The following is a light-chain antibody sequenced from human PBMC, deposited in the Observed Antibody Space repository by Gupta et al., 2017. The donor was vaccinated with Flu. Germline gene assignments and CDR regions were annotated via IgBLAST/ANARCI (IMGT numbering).Light chain of an antibody. CDR2: GVT. CDR3: SSCTSSTTVV. CDR1: SSDIGSYNY. V-gene: IGLV2-14*01. J-gene: IGLJ2*01. Sequence: QSALTQPASVSGSPGQSITISCTGTSSDIGSYNYVSWYQQHPGKAPNPLIYGVTNRPSGISNRFSGSKSGDTASLTISGLQTEDEADYYCSSCTSSTTVVFGGGTKLTVL.